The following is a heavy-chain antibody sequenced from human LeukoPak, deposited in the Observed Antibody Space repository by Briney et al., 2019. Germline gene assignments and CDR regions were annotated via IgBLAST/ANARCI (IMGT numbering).Heavy chain of an antibody. CDR3: ARDRGGTGDFDY. D-gene: IGHD1-1*01. J-gene: IGHJ4*02. V-gene: IGHV1-69*05. Sequence: ASVKVSCKASGGTFSSYAISWVRQAPGQGLEWMGGIIPIFGTANYAQKFQGRVTIARDTSASTAYIELSSLRSEDTAVYYCARDRGGTGDFDYWGQGTLVTVSS. CDR2: IIPIFGTA. CDR1: GGTFSSYA.